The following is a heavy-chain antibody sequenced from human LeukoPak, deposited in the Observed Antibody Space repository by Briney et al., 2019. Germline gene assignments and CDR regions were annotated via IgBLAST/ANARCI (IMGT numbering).Heavy chain of an antibody. CDR2: ISGSGGST. CDR3: AKWLGGWFLSSMYYFDY. V-gene: IGHV3-23*01. D-gene: IGHD3-10*01. Sequence: GGSLRLSCAASGFTFSSYAVSWVRQAPGKGLEWVSAISGSGGSTYYADSVKGRFTISRDNSKNTLYLQMNSLRAEDTAVYYCAKWLGGWFLSSMYYFDYWGQGTQVTVSS. CDR1: GFTFSSYA. J-gene: IGHJ4*02.